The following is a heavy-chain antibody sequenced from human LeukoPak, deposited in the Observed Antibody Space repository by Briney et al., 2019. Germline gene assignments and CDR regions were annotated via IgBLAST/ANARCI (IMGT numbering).Heavy chain of an antibody. Sequence: GGSLRLSCAASGFTFTDYYISWIRQAPGKGPEWLSYISPSSTTIIYAASVKGRFTISRDNAKNSLYLQMNSLRAEDTALYYCERDSRGAFGVWGQGTMVTVSS. CDR3: ERDSRGAFGV. J-gene: IGHJ3*01. CDR1: GFTFTDYY. CDR2: ISPSSTTI. D-gene: IGHD3-10*01. V-gene: IGHV3-11*01.